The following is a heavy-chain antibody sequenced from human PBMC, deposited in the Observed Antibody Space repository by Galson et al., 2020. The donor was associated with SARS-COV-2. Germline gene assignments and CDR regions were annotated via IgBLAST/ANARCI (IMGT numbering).Heavy chain of an antibody. V-gene: IGHV4-39*07. CDR3: ARHQYTGSWGYAFDI. D-gene: IGHD6-13*01. Sequence: SETLSLTCSVFGGSISSTSNYWGWIRQPPGKGLEWIGSIHYSGNTYYNPSLKSRVTISVDTSNNQFSLKLTSVTAADAAMYYCARHQYTGSWGYAFDIWGRGTLVSVSS. J-gene: IGHJ3*02. CDR1: GGSISSTSNY. CDR2: IHYSGNT.